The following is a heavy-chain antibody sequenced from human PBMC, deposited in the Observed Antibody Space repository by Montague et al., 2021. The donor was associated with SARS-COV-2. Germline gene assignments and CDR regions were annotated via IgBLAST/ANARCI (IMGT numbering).Heavy chain of an antibody. D-gene: IGHD3-10*01. CDR2: FSGCSGGST. Sequence: SLRLSCAASGFTFSSYAMSWVRPAPVKGLEWVSTFSGCSGGSTFSANSVMGLFTISRDSSKNTLYLQMNNLRAEDTAVYYCAKDRWGVPGPLDPFDYWGQGTLVTVSS. CDR3: AKDRWGVPGPLDPFDY. CDR1: GFTFSSYA. J-gene: IGHJ4*02. V-gene: IGHV3-23*01.